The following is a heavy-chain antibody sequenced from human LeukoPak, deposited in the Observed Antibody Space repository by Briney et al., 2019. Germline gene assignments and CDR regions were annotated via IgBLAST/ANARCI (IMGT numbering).Heavy chain of an antibody. J-gene: IGHJ4*02. Sequence: GGSLRLSCAASGFTFSNCDMHWVRQAPGKGLEWVAVISYDGSNKYYADSVKGRFTISRDNSKNTLYLQMNSVRADDTAVYFCAREPNVYFDYWGQGTLVTVSS. CDR1: GFTFSNCD. V-gene: IGHV3-30*03. CDR2: ISYDGSNK. CDR3: AREPNVYFDY.